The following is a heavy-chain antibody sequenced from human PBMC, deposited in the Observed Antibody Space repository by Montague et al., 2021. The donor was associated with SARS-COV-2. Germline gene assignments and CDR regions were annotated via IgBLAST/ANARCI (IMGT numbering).Heavy chain of an antibody. Sequence: SETLSLTCSVSGGSISSDYWSWIRQSPGKGLEWIGYIYYRGTTNYNPSLKSRVTFSIDTSKNQFSLKLISVTAADTAVYFCAREARCDWFDPWGQGVLVTVSS. CDR3: AREARCDWFDP. CDR2: IYYRGTT. J-gene: IGHJ5*02. D-gene: IGHD1-26*01. CDR1: GGSISSDY. V-gene: IGHV4-59*01.